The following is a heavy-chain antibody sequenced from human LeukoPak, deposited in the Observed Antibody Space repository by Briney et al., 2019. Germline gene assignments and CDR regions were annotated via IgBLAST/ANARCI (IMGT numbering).Heavy chain of an antibody. CDR1: GFTFSSYS. D-gene: IGHD2-21*02. V-gene: IGHV3-23*01. CDR3: ARGNSHRHCGGDCYSYPRDY. CDR2: VSGSGRNT. Sequence: PGGSLRLSCAASGFTFSSYSMNWVRQAPGKGLEWVSSVSGSGRNTFYPDSMEGRFTISRDNSKNTVYLQMNSLRADDTAVYYCARGNSHRHCGGDCYSYPRDYWGQGTLVTVSS. J-gene: IGHJ4*02.